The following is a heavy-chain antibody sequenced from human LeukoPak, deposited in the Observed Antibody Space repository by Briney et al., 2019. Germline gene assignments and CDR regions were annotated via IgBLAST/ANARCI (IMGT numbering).Heavy chain of an antibody. J-gene: IGHJ4*02. Sequence: GESLKISCKASGHTFTQQWIGWVRQKSGSGLEWMEIIYPRDSDTRYSPSFQGHVSISADTSINTAYPEWSRLEASDTAIYYCARHSDVIGAIWGQGTLVTVSS. CDR2: IYPRDSDT. V-gene: IGHV5-51*01. CDR3: ARHSDVIGAI. D-gene: IGHD3-10*01. CDR1: GHTFTQQW.